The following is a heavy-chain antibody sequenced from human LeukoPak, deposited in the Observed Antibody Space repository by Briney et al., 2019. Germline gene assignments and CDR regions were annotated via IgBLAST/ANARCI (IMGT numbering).Heavy chain of an antibody. CDR2: ISYDGSNK. J-gene: IGHJ4*02. D-gene: IGHD4-11*01. Sequence: GGSLRLSCAASGFTFSSYGMSWVRQAPGKGLEWVAVISYDGSNKYYADSVKGRFTISRDNSKNTLYLQMNSLRAEDTAVYYCARRHDYSNYPDYWGQGTLVTVSS. CDR3: ARRHDYSNYPDY. CDR1: GFTFSSYG. V-gene: IGHV3-30*03.